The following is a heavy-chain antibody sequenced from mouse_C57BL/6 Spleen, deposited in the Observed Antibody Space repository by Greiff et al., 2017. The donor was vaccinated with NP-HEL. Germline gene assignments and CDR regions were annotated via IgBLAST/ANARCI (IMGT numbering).Heavy chain of an antibody. CDR3: ARARQLRLLAMDY. CDR1: GYSITSGYD. J-gene: IGHJ4*01. Sequence: VQLKESGPGMVKPSQSLSLTCTVTGYSITSGYDWHWIRHFPGNKLEWMGYISYSGSTNYNPSLKSRISITHDTSKNHFFLKLNSVTTEDTATYYCARARQLRLLAMDYWGQGTSVTVSS. V-gene: IGHV3-1*01. CDR2: ISYSGST. D-gene: IGHD3-2*02.